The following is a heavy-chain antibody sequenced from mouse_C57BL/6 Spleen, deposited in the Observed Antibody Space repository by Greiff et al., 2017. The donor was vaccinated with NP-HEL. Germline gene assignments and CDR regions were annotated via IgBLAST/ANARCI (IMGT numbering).Heavy chain of an antibody. V-gene: IGHV6-3*01. CDR2: IRLKSDNYAT. J-gene: IGHJ2*01. D-gene: IGHD2-2*01. CDR1: GFTFSNYW. Sequence: EVKVEESGGGLVQPGGSMKLSCVASGFTFSNYWMNWVRQSPEKGLEWVAQIRLKSDNYATHYAESVKGRFTISRDDSKSSVYLQINNLRAEDTGIYYCTSSIYGYDDGDFDYWGQGTTLTVSS. CDR3: TSSIYGYDDGDFDY.